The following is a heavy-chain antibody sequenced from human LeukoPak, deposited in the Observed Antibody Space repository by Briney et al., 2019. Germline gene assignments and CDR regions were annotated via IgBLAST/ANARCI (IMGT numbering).Heavy chain of an antibody. D-gene: IGHD2-2*01. Sequence: SETLSLTCAVYGGSFSGYYWSWIRQPPGKGLEWIGEINHSGSTNYNPSLKSRVTISVDTSKNQFSLKLSSVTAADTAVYYCARDRGYCSSTSCYLGYYMDVWGKGTTVTISS. V-gene: IGHV4-34*01. CDR3: ARDRGYCSSTSCYLGYYMDV. CDR2: INHSGST. CDR1: GGSFSGYY. J-gene: IGHJ6*03.